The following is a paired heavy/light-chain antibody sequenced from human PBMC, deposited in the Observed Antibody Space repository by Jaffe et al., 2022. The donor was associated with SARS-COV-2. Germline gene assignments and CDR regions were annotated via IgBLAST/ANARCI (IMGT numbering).Heavy chain of an antibody. CDR1: GFTFSSYA. CDR2: ISYDGSNK. Sequence: QVQLVESGGGVVQPGRSLRLSCAASGFTFSSYAMHWVRQAPGKGLEWVAVISYDGSNKYYADSVKGRFTISRDNSKNTLYLQMNSLRAEDTAVYYCAREYYDILTGYNNDAFDIWGQGTMVTVSS. V-gene: IGHV3-30*04. CDR3: AREYYDILTGYNNDAFDI. J-gene: IGHJ3*02. D-gene: IGHD3-9*01.
Light chain of an antibody. CDR2: EVS. V-gene: IGLV2-18*02. J-gene: IGLJ1*01. CDR1: SSDVGSYNR. Sequence: QSALTQPPSVSGSPGQSVTISCTGTSSDVGSYNRVSWYQQPPGTAPKLMIYEVSNRPSGVPDRFSGSKSGNTASLTISGLQAEDEADYYCSSYTSSSTNYVFGTGTKVTVL. CDR3: SSYTSSSTNYV.